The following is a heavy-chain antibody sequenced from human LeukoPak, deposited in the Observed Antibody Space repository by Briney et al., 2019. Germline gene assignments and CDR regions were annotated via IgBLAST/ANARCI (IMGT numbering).Heavy chain of an antibody. V-gene: IGHV3-23*01. J-gene: IGHJ4*02. Sequence: GRSLRLSCAASGFTFSSYAMSWVRQAPGKGLEWVSAISGSGGSTYYADSVKGRFTISRDNSKNTLYFQMNGHRAEDTAVYCRAKKEAYYYGSWSDYFDYWGQGTLVTVSS. D-gene: IGHD3-10*01. CDR3: AKKEAYYYGSWSDYFDY. CDR2: ISGSGGST. CDR1: GFTFSSYA.